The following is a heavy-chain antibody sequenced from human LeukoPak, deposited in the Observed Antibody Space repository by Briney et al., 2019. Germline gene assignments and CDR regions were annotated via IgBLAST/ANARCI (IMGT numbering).Heavy chain of an antibody. V-gene: IGHV3-43*02. CDR2: ISADSGGT. D-gene: IGHD4-11*01. Sequence: PGGSLRLSCAASGFTFDDYPMHWVRQAPGKGLEWVSLISADSGGTYYADSVKGRFTISRDNSKNSLFLQMNSLKTEDTALYYCAKPQTTAKSGFDYWGQGTLVTVSS. CDR3: AKPQTTAKSGFDY. J-gene: IGHJ4*02. CDR1: GFTFDDYP.